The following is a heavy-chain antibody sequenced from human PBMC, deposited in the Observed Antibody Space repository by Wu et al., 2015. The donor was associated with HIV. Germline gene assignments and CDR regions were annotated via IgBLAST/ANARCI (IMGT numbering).Heavy chain of an antibody. D-gene: IGHD2-8*02. CDR1: GDTFNNNA. Sequence: QVQLVQSGPEVKKPGSSVKVSCKVSGDTFNNNAVSWVRQAPGQGLEWMGGIIPTLNAPMYAQKFQGRVTIMTDESTSTVYMELNSLRSEDTAVYYCARNXWGWTSYYFYAMDLVGPGDHGHRLL. V-gene: IGHV1-69*05. J-gene: IGHJ6*02. CDR3: ARNXWGWTSYYFYAMDL. CDR2: IIPTLNAP.